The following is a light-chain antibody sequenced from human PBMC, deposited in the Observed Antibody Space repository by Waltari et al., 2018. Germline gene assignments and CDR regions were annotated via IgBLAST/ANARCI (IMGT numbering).Light chain of an antibody. J-gene: IGLJ3*02. Sequence: QSALTQPAPVSGSPGQSLTISCTEATTVYYSLVSWYQQHPGKVPTLIIYEDTKRPPGASHRCAGSKSGSTASLTISGLQAEDEADYYCCSYTSSTYWVFGGGTRLTVL. V-gene: IGLV2-14*02. CDR2: EDT. CDR3: CSYTSSTYWV. CDR1: TTVYYSL.